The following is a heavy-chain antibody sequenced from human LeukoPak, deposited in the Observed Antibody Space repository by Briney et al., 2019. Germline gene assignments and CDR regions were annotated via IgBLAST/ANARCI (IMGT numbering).Heavy chain of an antibody. D-gene: IGHD3-10*02. V-gene: IGHV1-2*04. CDR2: INPNSGGT. Sequence: ASVKVSCKASGYTFTGYYMHWVRQAPGQGLEWMGWINPNSGGTNYAQKFQGWVTMTRDTSISTAYMELSRLRSDDTAVYYCARNLPLFGELSPLAFDIWGQGTMVTVSS. J-gene: IGHJ3*02. CDR3: ARNLPLFGELSPLAFDI. CDR1: GYTFTGYY.